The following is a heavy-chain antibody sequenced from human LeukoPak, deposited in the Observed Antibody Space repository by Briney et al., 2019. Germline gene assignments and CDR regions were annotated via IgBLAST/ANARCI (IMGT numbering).Heavy chain of an antibody. D-gene: IGHD2-2*01. V-gene: IGHV3-48*04. CDR1: GFTFSTYS. CDR2: SSGSGSTM. J-gene: IGHJ4*02. CDR3: ARDPHIVVVPAARVYYFDY. Sequence: PGGSLRLSCAASGFTFSTYSMNWVRQAPGKGLEWVSYSSGSGSTMYYADSVKGRFTISRDNAKNSLYLQMNSLRAEDTAVYYCARDPHIVVVPAARVYYFDYWGQGTLVTVSS.